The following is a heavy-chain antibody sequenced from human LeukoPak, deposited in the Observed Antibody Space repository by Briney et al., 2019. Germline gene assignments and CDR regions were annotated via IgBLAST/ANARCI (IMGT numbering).Heavy chain of an antibody. Sequence: PSETLSLTCTISGGSINNYYWSWIRRPPGKGLEWIGCIYYSGTTNYNPSLKSRVTISVGTSKNQFSLKLSSLTAADTAVYYCATKGGIKWELLIGPFDPWGQGTLVTVSS. CDR3: ATKGGIKWELLIGPFDP. J-gene: IGHJ5*02. CDR2: IYYSGTT. CDR1: GGSINNYY. V-gene: IGHV4-59*01. D-gene: IGHD1-26*01.